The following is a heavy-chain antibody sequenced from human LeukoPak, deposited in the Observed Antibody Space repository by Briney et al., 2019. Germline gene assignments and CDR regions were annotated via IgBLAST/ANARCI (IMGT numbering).Heavy chain of an antibody. D-gene: IGHD1-26*01. CDR2: IYENGGTT. V-gene: IGHV3-23*01. Sequence: GGSLRLSCVGSGFTFRSHAMSWVRQAPEKGLEFVSGIYENGGTTYYADSVKGRFTISRDNSKNTLYLQMNSLRAEDTALYYCAKDLWSLDYWGQGTLVTVSS. CDR1: GFTFRSHA. CDR3: AKDLWSLDY. J-gene: IGHJ4*02.